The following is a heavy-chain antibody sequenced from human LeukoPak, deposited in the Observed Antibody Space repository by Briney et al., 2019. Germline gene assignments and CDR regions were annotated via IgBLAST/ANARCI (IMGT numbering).Heavy chain of an antibody. J-gene: IGHJ4*02. CDR1: GFTFSDYY. CDR3: ARDQLNFPY. CDR2: ISGSGSTT. V-gene: IGHV3-11*01. D-gene: IGHD5-24*01. Sequence: EGSLRLSCAASGFTFSDYYMTWIRQAPGKGLEWVSYISGSGSTTNDADSVRGRFTISRDNAKNSLYLQMNSLRAEDTAVYYCARDQLNFPYWGQGALVTVSS.